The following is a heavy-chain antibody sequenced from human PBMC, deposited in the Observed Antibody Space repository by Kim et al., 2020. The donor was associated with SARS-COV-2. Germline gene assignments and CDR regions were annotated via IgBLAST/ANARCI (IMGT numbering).Heavy chain of an antibody. Sequence: ASVKVSCKASGYTFTSYYMHWVRQAPGQGLEWMGIINPSGGSTSYAQKFQGRVTMTRDTSTSTVYMELSSLRSEDTAVYYCARGGISPVLSDGILKFDPWGQGTLVTVSS. J-gene: IGHJ5*02. CDR3: ARGGISPVLSDGILKFDP. V-gene: IGHV1-46*01. CDR2: INPSGGST. D-gene: IGHD2-21*01. CDR1: GYTFTSYY.